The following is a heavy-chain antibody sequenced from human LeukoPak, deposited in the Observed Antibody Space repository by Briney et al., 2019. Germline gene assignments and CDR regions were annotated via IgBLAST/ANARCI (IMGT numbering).Heavy chain of an antibody. V-gene: IGHV4-31*03. CDR1: GVSISSGGYY. CDR2: IYYSGST. Sequence: SETLSLTCTVSGVSISSGGYYWSWLRQHPGKGLEWIGYIYYSGSTYYNPSLKSRVTISVDTSKNQFSLKLSSVTAADTAVYYCARGPQRNSPTRGWFDPWGQGTLVTVSS. J-gene: IGHJ5*02. CDR3: ARGPQRNSPTRGWFDP. D-gene: IGHD3-10*01.